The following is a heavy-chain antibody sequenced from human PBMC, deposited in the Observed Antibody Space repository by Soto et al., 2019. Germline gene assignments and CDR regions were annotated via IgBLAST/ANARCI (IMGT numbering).Heavy chain of an antibody. CDR1: GYTFTSYG. CDR2: ISAYNGNT. D-gene: IGHD4-17*01. Sequence: QVQLVQSGAEVKKPGASVKVSCKASGYTFTSYGISWVRQAPGQGLEWMGWISAYNGNTNYAQKLQGRVTMTTDTSTSTAYMELRSLRSDDTAVYYWAGFKNDYGDYGYFDLWGRGTLVTVSS. J-gene: IGHJ2*01. CDR3: AGFKNDYGDYGYFDL. V-gene: IGHV1-18*01.